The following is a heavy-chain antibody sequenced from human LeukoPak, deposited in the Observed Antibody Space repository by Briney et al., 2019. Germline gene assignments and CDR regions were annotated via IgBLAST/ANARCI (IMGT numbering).Heavy chain of an antibody. Sequence: PSETLSLTCTVSGGSISSYYWSWIRQPPGKGLKWIGNIYYSGYTTYSPSLRSRVTISVDTSKNQFSLKLSSVTAADTAVYYCARMVQYYDILTGYYNDPGFFDYWGQGTLVTVSS. CDR2: IYYSGYT. V-gene: IGHV4-59*01. CDR1: GGSISSYY. D-gene: IGHD3-9*01. J-gene: IGHJ4*02. CDR3: ARMVQYYDILTGYYNDPGFFDY.